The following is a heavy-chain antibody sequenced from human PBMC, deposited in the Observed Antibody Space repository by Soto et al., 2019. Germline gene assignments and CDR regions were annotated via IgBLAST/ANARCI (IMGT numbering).Heavy chain of an antibody. CDR3: ARDNWNSY. CDR1: GFTFSNYW. Sequence: EVQLVESGGGLVQPGGSLRLSCVASGFTFSNYWMHWVLQAPGKGLVWVSRISTDESSTNYADSVTGRFTISRDNAMNTLYLQMNSLRAEDTAVYYCARDNWNSYWGQGTLVTVSS. J-gene: IGHJ4*02. V-gene: IGHV3-74*01. CDR2: ISTDESST. D-gene: IGHD1-7*01.